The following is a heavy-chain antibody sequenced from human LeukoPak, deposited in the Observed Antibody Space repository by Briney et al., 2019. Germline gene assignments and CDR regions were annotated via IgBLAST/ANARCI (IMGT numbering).Heavy chain of an antibody. CDR1: GFTFSSYA. CDR2: ISGSGGRT. Sequence: SCAAXGFTFSSYAMSWVRQAPGKGLEWVSAISGSGGRTYYADSVKGRFTISRDNSKNTLYLQMNSLRAEDTAVYYCAKDFGDLDAFDIWGQGTMVTVSS. V-gene: IGHV3-23*01. CDR3: AKDFGDLDAFDI. J-gene: IGHJ3*02. D-gene: IGHD4-17*01.